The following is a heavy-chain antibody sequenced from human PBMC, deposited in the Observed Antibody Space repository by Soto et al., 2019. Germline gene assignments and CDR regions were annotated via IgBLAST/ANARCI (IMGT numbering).Heavy chain of an antibody. D-gene: IGHD3-16*01. CDR3: AREAGYDYVWGRSYYYYGMDV. J-gene: IGHJ6*02. CDR1: GFTFSSYA. CDR2: ISYDGSNK. Sequence: QVQLVESGGGVVQPGRSLRLSCAASGFTFSSYARHWVRQAPGKGLEWVAVISYDGSNKYYADSVKGRFTISRDNSKNTQYLQMNSLRAEDTAVYYCAREAGYDYVWGRSYYYYGMDVWGQGTTVTVSS. V-gene: IGHV3-30-3*01.